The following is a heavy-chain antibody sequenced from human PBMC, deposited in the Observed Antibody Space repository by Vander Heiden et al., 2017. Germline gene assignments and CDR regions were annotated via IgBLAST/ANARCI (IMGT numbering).Heavy chain of an antibody. CDR2: ISSDGRNE. V-gene: IGHV3-30*04. CDR3: ARVSPNDILTGPRSGLDY. J-gene: IGHJ4*02. Sequence: QVQLVVSGGGVVQPGTSLRLSCAVSGCTFTHHALYWVRQAPGKGLEWVAVISSDGRNEYYTDSVKGRFTISRDNSKNTVYLQMNSLRAEDTALYYCARVSPNDILTGPRSGLDYWGQGTLVSVSS. D-gene: IGHD3-9*01. CDR1: GCTFTHHA.